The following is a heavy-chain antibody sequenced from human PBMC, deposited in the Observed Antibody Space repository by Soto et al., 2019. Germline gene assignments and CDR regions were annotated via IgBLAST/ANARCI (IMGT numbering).Heavy chain of an antibody. CDR1: GGSISSYY. CDR3: ARPSSAYDYGDYGDAFDI. D-gene: IGHD4-17*01. CDR2: IYYSGST. J-gene: IGHJ3*02. V-gene: IGHV4-59*01. Sequence: SETLSLTCTVSGGSISSYYWSWIRQPPGKGLEWIGYIYYSGSTNYNPSLKSRVTISVDTSKNQFSLKLSSVTAADTAVYYCARPSSAYDYGDYGDAFDIWGQGTMVTVSS.